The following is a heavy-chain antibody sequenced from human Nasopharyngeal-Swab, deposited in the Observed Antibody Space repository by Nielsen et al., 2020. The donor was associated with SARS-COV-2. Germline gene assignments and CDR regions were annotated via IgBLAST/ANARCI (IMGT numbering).Heavy chain of an antibody. J-gene: IGHJ4*02. CDR2: INHSGST. V-gene: IGHV4-34*01. Sequence: SETLSLTCAVYGGSFSGYYWSWIRQPPGKGLEWIGEINHSGSTNYNPSLKSRVTISVDTSKNQFSLKLSSVTAADTAVYYCARDRGSDDPIDYWGRGTLVTVSS. D-gene: IGHD1-26*01. CDR3: ARDRGSDDPIDY. CDR1: GGSFSGYY.